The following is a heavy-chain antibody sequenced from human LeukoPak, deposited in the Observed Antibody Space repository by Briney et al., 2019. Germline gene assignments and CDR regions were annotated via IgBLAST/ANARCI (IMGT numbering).Heavy chain of an antibody. Sequence: GGSLRLSCAASGFPFSRHAMSWVRQPPGKGLEWVSAISNGNTYYAESVRGRFTISRDDSKNTVYLQMNSLRDEDTALYYCVREAGYCASVCLKSNWFDPWGQGTLVTVSS. D-gene: IGHD2-21*02. CDR2: ISNGNT. V-gene: IGHV3-23*01. CDR1: GFPFSRHA. J-gene: IGHJ5*02. CDR3: VREAGYCASVCLKSNWFDP.